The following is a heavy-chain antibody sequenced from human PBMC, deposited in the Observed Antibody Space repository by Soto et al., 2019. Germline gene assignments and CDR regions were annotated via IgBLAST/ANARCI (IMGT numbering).Heavy chain of an antibody. CDR1: GYTFTGYY. CDR3: ARGSHSGKYRPSAAFDI. CDR2: INPNSGGT. J-gene: IGHJ3*02. D-gene: IGHD1-26*01. Sequence: ASVKVSCKASGYTFTGYYIHWVRQAPGQGLEWMGWINPNSGGTNYAQKFKGWVSMTKDTSINTVYMELSRLRSDDTAVYYCARGSHSGKYRPSAAFDIWRQGTMLTVSS. V-gene: IGHV1-2*04.